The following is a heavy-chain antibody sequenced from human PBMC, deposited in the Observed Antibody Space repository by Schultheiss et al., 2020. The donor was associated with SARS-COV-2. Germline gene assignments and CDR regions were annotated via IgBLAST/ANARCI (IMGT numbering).Heavy chain of an antibody. CDR2: IYYSGST. D-gene: IGHD2-15*01. V-gene: IGHV4-61*10. J-gene: IGHJ4*02. Sequence: SETLSLTCTVSGGSISSGSYYWSWIRQPAGKGLEWIGYIYYSGSTNYNPSLKSRVTISVDTSKNQFSLKLSSVTAADTAVYYCARGPGRYCSGGSCFFDYWGQGTLVTVSS. CDR1: GGSISSGSYY. CDR3: ARGPGRYCSGGSCFFDY.